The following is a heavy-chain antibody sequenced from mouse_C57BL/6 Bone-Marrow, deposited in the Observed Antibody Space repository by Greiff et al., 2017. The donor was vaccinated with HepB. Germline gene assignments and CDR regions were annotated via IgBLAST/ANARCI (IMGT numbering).Heavy chain of an antibody. Sequence: VQLQQSGGGLVKPGGSLKLSCAASGFTFSDYGMHWVRQAPEKGLEWVAYISSGSSTIYYADTVKGRFTISRDNAKNTLFLQMTSLRSEDTAMYYCAREGHYYGSSYVWYFDVWGTGTTVTVSS. CDR3: AREGHYYGSSYVWYFDV. V-gene: IGHV5-17*01. CDR1: GFTFSDYG. D-gene: IGHD1-1*01. CDR2: ISSGSSTI. J-gene: IGHJ1*03.